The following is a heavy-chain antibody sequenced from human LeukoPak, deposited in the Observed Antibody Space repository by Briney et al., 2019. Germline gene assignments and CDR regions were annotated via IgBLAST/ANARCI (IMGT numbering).Heavy chain of an antibody. J-gene: IGHJ4*02. V-gene: IGHV3-7*01. Sequence: GGSLRLSCAASGFTVSSNYMSWVRQAPGKGLEWVANIKQDGSEKYYMDSVKGRFTISRDNAKNSLYLQMNSLGAEDTAVYYCARDFRWTGGYFDYWGQGTLVTVSS. D-gene: IGHD1-14*01. CDR3: ARDFRWTGGYFDY. CDR2: IKQDGSEK. CDR1: GFTVSSNY.